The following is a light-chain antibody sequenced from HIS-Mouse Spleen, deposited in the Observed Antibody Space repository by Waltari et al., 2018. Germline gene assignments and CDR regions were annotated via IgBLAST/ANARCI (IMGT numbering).Light chain of an antibody. J-gene: IGLJ2*01. CDR3: SSYTSSSTLV. Sequence: QSALTRPPSVSGSPGQSITIHCTRTSSHLRGHYYVSVYQPHPGKAPSLMIYEVSTRPSGVSNRFSGSKSGNTASLTISGLQAEDEADYYCSSYTSSSTLVFGGGTKLTVL. CDR1: SSHLRGHYY. CDR2: EVS. V-gene: IGLV2-14*01.